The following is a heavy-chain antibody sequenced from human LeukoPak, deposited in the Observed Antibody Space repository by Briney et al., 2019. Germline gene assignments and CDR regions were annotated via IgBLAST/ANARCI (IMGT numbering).Heavy chain of an antibody. V-gene: IGHV1-18*04. CDR1: GYTFTSYG. CDR2: ISAYNGNT. Sequence: ASVKVSCKASGYTFTSYGISWVRQAPGQGLEWMGWISAYNGNTNYAQKLQGRVTMTTDTSTSTAYMELRSLRSDDTAVYYCARGRITAWSYYDILTELDYWGQGTLVTVSS. D-gene: IGHD3-9*01. J-gene: IGHJ4*02. CDR3: ARGRITAWSYYDILTELDY.